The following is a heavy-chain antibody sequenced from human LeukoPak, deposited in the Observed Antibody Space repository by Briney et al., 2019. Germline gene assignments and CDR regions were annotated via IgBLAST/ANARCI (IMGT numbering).Heavy chain of an antibody. V-gene: IGHV3-21*05. CDR2: ISSLSSHK. CDR1: GFTFDNYG. Sequence: GGSLRLSCAASGFTFDNYGMNWLHQAPGKGLEWVAWISSLSSHKYYAHPLKGRFTISRDNAKKPLYLQMNSLRAEDTAVYYCAMGDDWPYWGQEPLVTVSS. J-gene: IGHJ4*02. D-gene: IGHD3-16*01. CDR3: AMGDDWPY.